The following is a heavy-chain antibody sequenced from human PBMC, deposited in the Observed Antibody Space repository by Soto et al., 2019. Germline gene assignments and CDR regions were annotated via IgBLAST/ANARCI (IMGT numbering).Heavy chain of an antibody. V-gene: IGHV3-30*18. CDR1: GFTFSSYG. Sequence: QVQLVESGGGVVQPGRSLRLSCAASGFTFSSYGMHWVRQAPGKGLEWVAVISYDGSNKYYADSVKGRFTISRDNSKNTLSLQMNSLRAEDTAVYYCAKGEYGGYSACLGYWGQGTLVTVSS. D-gene: IGHD5-12*01. CDR3: AKGEYGGYSACLGY. CDR2: ISYDGSNK. J-gene: IGHJ4*02.